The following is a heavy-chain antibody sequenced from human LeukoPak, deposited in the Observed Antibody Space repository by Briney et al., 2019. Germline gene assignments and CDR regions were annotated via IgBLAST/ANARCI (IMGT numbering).Heavy chain of an antibody. CDR1: GYSFSNHW. CDR3: ARHGCFGSGSCYFDY. CDR2: IYPGDSDT. V-gene: IGHV5-51*01. D-gene: IGHD3-10*01. J-gene: IGHJ4*02. Sequence: GESLKISCKGSGYSFSNHWIGWVRQKPGKGPEWMALIYPGDSDTKYSSSFQGQVTVSADKSTSTAYLQWRSLKASDTATYYCARHGCFGSGSCYFDYWGQEVLVTVSS.